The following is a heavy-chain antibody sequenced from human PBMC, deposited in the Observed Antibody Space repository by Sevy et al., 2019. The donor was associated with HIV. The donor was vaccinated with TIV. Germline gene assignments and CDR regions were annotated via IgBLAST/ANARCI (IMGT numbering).Heavy chain of an antibody. J-gene: IGHJ4*02. Sequence: GGSLRLSCAASGFTFTNYWMHWVRQAPGKGRVWVSRVDNDGSGTNYADSVKCRVTISRDYAKNTVYLQMNSLRAEDTAVDYCTRYMYGIDYWGQGTLVTVSS. CDR3: TRYMYGIDY. D-gene: IGHD2-8*01. CDR2: VDNDGSGT. CDR1: GFTFTNYW. V-gene: IGHV3-74*01.